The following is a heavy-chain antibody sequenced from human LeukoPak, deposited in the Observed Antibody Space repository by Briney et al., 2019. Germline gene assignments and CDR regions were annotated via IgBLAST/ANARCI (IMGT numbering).Heavy chain of an antibody. CDR2: IYYSGST. Sequence: SQTLSLTSTVYGRSLSSYYCSWIRQPPGKGLEWIGYIYYSGSTNYNPSLKSRVTISVDTSKNQFSLKLSSVTAADTAVYYCARVDTAMVFNWFDPWGQGTLVTVSS. D-gene: IGHD5-18*01. CDR3: ARVDTAMVFNWFDP. CDR1: GRSLSSYY. J-gene: IGHJ5*02. V-gene: IGHV4-59*01.